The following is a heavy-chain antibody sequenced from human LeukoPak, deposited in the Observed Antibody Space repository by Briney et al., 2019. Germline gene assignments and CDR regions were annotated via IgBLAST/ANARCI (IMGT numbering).Heavy chain of an antibody. J-gene: IGHJ5*02. D-gene: IGHD2-2*01. CDR3: TLIVVVPAAIWFDP. Sequence: ASVKVSCKASGYTFTSYYMHWVRQAPGQGLEWMGWISAYNGNTNYAQKLQGRVTMTTDTSTSTAYMELRSLRSDDTAVYYCTLIVVVPAAIWFDPWGQGTLVTVSS. CDR2: ISAYNGNT. V-gene: IGHV1-18*04. CDR1: GYTFTSYY.